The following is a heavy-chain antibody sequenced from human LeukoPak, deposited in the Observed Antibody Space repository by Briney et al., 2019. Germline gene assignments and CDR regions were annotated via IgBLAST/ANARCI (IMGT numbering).Heavy chain of an antibody. CDR1: GYSISSGYY. V-gene: IGHV4-38-2*01. D-gene: IGHD6-6*01. CDR3: ARREYSSSGNDY. CDR2: IYHSGST. J-gene: IGHJ4*02. Sequence: SETLSLTCAVSGYSISSGYYWGWIRQPPGKGLEWIGSIYHSGSTYYNPSLKSRVTISVDTSKNQFSLKLSSVTAADTAVYYCARREYSSSGNDYWGQGTLVTVSS.